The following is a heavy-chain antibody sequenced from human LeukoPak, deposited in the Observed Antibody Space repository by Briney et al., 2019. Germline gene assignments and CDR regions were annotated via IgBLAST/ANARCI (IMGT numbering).Heavy chain of an antibody. J-gene: IGHJ4*02. CDR1: GGSISSSSYY. CDR2: IYYSGST. Sequence: SETLSLTCTVSGGSISSSSYYWGWIRQPPGKGLEWIGSIYYSGSTYYNPSLKSRVTISVDTSKNQFSLKLSSVTAADTAVYYCARLNIVEAAFDYWGQGTLVTVSS. V-gene: IGHV4-39*07. CDR3: ARLNIVEAAFDY. D-gene: IGHD6-25*01.